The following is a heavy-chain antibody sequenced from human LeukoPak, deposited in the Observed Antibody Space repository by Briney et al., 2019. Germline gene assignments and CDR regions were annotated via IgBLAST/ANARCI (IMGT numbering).Heavy chain of an antibody. J-gene: IGHJ4*02. CDR2: IKHDGSEK. D-gene: IGHD3-22*01. Sequence: PGGSLRLSCAASGFPFSGYRMSWVRQAPGKGLEWVANIKHDGSEKYYVDSVKGRFTISRDDAKDSQYLQLNSLRVEDTAVYYCARAGGGSGYHDYWGQGTLVTVSS. CDR3: ARAGGGSGYHDY. V-gene: IGHV3-7*01. CDR1: GFPFSGYR.